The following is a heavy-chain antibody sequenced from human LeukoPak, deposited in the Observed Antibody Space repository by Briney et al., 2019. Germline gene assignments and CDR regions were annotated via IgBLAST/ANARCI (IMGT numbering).Heavy chain of an antibody. V-gene: IGHV1-18*01. D-gene: IGHD2-15*01. CDR2: ISAYNGNT. J-gene: IGHJ4*02. Sequence: ASVKVSCKASGYTFTNYGISWVRQAPGQGLEWMGWISAYNGNTNYAQKLQGRLTMTTDTSTSTAYMELRSLRSDDTAVYYCARSPEWWQQLPRADYWGQGTQVTVSS. CDR1: GYTFTNYG. CDR3: ARSPEWWQQLPRADY.